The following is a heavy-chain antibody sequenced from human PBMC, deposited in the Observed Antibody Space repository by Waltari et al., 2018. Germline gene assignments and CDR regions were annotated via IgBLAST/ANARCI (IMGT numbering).Heavy chain of an antibody. CDR2: INPNSGGT. V-gene: IGHV1-2*02. Sequence: QVQLVQSGAEVKKPGASVKVSCKAFGYTFTAYSIHWVRQAPGQGLEWMGWINPNSGGTDYAQKFQGRVSVTRDTSISTVYMELTRLKSDDTALYFCAREIYYDTSDNWGQGTLVTVSS. D-gene: IGHD3-22*01. CDR3: AREIYYDTSDN. CDR1: GYTFTAYS. J-gene: IGHJ4*02.